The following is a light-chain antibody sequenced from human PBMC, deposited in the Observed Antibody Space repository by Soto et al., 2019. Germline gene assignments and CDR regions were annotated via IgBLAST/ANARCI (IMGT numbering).Light chain of an antibody. J-gene: IGLJ1*01. CDR3: SSFRSGSTL. CDR1: SSDVGGYEF. CDR2: EVS. Sequence: QSALTQPASVSGSPGQSITISCTGTSSDVGGYEFVSWYQQHPGKAPKLMIYEVSNRPSGVSNRFSGSKSGNTASLTISGLQAEDEADYCCSSFRSGSTLFGTGTKLTVL. V-gene: IGLV2-14*01.